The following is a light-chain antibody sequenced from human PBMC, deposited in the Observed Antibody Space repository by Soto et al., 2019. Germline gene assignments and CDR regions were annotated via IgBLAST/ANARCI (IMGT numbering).Light chain of an antibody. CDR1: QGIGIY. Sequence: DIQMTQSPSSLSASLGDRVTITCRASQGIGIYLAWFQQRPGKVPKLLIYAASTLHSWFPCRFSGSGSGTDLTLTLSSLQPEDVATYYCLMYSSAPLTFVGGTRVEIK. CDR2: AAS. J-gene: IGKJ4*01. CDR3: LMYSSAPLT. V-gene: IGKV1-27*01.